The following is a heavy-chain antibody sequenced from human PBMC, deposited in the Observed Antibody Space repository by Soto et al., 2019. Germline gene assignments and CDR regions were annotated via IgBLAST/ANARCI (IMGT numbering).Heavy chain of an antibody. D-gene: IGHD3-10*01. V-gene: IGHV1-18*04. CDR3: ARAVGAVLDH. J-gene: IGHJ4*02. CDR2: IGAFNGNT. CDR1: GYSYSTYS. Sequence: QVQLVQSAAEVKKPGASVKVSCKASGYSYSTYSFSWVRQAPGRGLEWMGWIGAFNGNTNYAQKFQGRAIMTTDTSTTTVYLELGSLTSDDTAVYYCARAVGAVLDHWGQGTLVTVSS.